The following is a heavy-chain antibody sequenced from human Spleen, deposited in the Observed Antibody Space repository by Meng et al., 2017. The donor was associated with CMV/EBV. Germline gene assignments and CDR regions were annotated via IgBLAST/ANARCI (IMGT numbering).Heavy chain of an antibody. CDR3: ARGGQEYQMPHAQWFDP. D-gene: IGHD2-2*01. J-gene: IGHJ5*02. CDR2: ISFDGSNK. V-gene: IGHV3-30*01. Sequence: GGSLRLSCAASGFTFSRYAMNWVRQAPGKGLECVAVISFDGSNKYYADSVKGRFTISRDNSQSTLYLQVNSLRAEDTAVYYCARGGQEYQMPHAQWFDPWGQGTLVTVSS. CDR1: GFTFSRYA.